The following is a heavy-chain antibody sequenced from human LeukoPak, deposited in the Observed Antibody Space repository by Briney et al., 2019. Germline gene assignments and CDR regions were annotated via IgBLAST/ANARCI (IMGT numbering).Heavy chain of an antibody. D-gene: IGHD2-2*02. J-gene: IGHJ2*01. CDR3: ARDSGAIPWYFDL. Sequence: ASVKVSCKSSGYIFSDFGFNWVRQAPGQGLEWMGWISAYNGNTNTAQKFQGRVTMTTDKGTSTAFMEVSGLRSDDTAVYYCARDSGAIPWYFDLWGRGTLVTVSS. CDR1: GYIFSDFG. CDR2: ISAYNGNT. V-gene: IGHV1-18*01.